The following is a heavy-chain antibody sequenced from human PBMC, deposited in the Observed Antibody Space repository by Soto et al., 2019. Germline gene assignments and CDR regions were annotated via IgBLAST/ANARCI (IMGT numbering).Heavy chain of an antibody. Sequence: GRCLRLPCAASGFTFSSYAMSWVRHAPGKGLEWVSTISGRGDDTYYTDSVKGRFTISRDNSKNTLYVHMNSLRAEDTAVYYCARAQPTYNSSYFDYWGQGTLVTVS. D-gene: IGHD3-22*01. CDR3: ARAQPTYNSSYFDY. CDR2: ISGRGDDT. J-gene: IGHJ4*02. V-gene: IGHV3-23*01. CDR1: GFTFSSYA.